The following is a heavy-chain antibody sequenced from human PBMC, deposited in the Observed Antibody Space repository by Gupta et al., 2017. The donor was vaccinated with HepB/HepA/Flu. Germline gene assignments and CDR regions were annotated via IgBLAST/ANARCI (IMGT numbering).Heavy chain of an antibody. CDR2: ISGSGATT. Sequence: EVQLLESGGGLVQPGGSLRPSCEASGFTFSSYAMSWVRQAPGKGLGWVSGISGSGATTYYADSVKGRFTIFRDNSNNTLYLQMNSPRGEDTAVYYCAKDITSSSACYAFDHWGQGTLVTVSS. V-gene: IGHV3-23*01. D-gene: IGHD2-2*01. CDR3: AKDITSSSACYAFDH. CDR1: GFTFSSYA. J-gene: IGHJ4*02.